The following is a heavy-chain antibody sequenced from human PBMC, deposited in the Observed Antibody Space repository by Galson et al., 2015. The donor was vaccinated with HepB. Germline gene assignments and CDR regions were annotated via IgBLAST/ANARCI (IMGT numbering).Heavy chain of an antibody. V-gene: IGHV3-48*01. Sequence: SLRLSCAASGFTLSSYSMNWVRQAPGKGLEWVSYISSSSSTIYYADSVKGRFTISRDNAKNSLYLQMNSLRAEDTAVYYCARDSRPLIAAAQMGAFDIWGQGTMVTVSS. CDR2: ISSSSSTI. J-gene: IGHJ3*02. CDR1: GFTLSSYS. D-gene: IGHD6-13*01. CDR3: ARDSRPLIAAAQMGAFDI.